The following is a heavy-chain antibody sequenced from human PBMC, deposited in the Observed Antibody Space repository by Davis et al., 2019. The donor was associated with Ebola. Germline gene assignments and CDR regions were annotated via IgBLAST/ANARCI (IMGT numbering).Heavy chain of an antibody. CDR1: GYTFTSYD. D-gene: IGHD2-2*01. V-gene: IGHV1-8*01. Sequence: AASVKVSCKASGYTFTSYDINWVRQATGQGLEWMGWMNPNSGNTGYAQKFQGRVTMTRNTSISTAYMELSSLRSEDTAVYYCASRVVVPAGLDYYGMDVWGQGTTVTVSS. J-gene: IGHJ6*02. CDR2: MNPNSGNT. CDR3: ASRVVVPAGLDYYGMDV.